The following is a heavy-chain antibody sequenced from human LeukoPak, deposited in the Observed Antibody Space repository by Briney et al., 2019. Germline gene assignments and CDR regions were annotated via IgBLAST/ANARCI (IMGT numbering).Heavy chain of an antibody. V-gene: IGHV4-4*09. J-gene: IGHJ6*03. CDR2: IYTSGST. D-gene: IGHD6-6*01. Sequence: SETLSLTCTVSGGSISSYYWSWIRQPPGKGLEWVGYIYTSGSTNYNPSLKSRVTISVDTSKNQFSLKLSSVTAADTAVYYCARLASGSSSWYYYYYYMDVWGKGTTVTVSS. CDR1: GGSISSYY. CDR3: ARLASGSSSWYYYYYYMDV.